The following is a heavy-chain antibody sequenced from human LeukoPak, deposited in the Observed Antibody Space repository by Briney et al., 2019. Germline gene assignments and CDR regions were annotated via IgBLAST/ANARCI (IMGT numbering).Heavy chain of an antibody. CDR1: GYTFTGYY. Sequence: ASVKVPCKASGYTFTGYYMHWVRQAPGHGLEWMGWINPNSGGTNYAQKFQGRVTMTRDTSISTAYMELSRLRSDDTAVYYCARAGGMWIQLWFETTNDYWGQGTLVTVSS. CDR2: INPNSGGT. CDR3: ARAGGMWIQLWFETTNDY. D-gene: IGHD5-18*01. J-gene: IGHJ4*02. V-gene: IGHV1-2*02.